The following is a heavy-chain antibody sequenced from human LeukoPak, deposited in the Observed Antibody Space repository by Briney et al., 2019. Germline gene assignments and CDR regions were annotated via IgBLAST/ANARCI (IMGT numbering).Heavy chain of an antibody. D-gene: IGHD3-22*01. J-gene: IGHJ4*02. CDR3: AASITMIVVVTPLGY. Sequence: GGSLRLSCAASGFTFSSYAMSWVRQAPGKGLEWVSAISGSGGSTYYADSVKGRFTISRDNSKNTLYLQMNSLRAEDTAVYYCAASITMIVVVTPLGYWGQGTLGTVSS. CDR1: GFTFSSYA. CDR2: ISGSGGST. V-gene: IGHV3-23*01.